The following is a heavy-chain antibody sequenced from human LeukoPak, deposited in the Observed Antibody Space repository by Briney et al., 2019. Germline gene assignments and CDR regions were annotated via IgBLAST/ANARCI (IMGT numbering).Heavy chain of an antibody. J-gene: IGHJ4*02. CDR1: GGSFSGYY. Sequence: SETLSLTCAVYGGSFSGYYWSWIRQPPGKGLEWIGEINHSGSTNYNPSLKGRVTISVDTSKNQFSLKLSSVTAADTAVYYCARGIPWPLVYWGQGTLVTVSS. CDR3: ARGIPWPLVY. D-gene: IGHD2-8*02. V-gene: IGHV4-34*01. CDR2: INHSGST.